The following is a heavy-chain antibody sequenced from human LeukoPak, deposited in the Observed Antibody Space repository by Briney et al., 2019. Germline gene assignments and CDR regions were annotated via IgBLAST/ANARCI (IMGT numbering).Heavy chain of an antibody. D-gene: IGHD2-2*01. V-gene: IGHV4-59*01. CDR1: GGSIDSYY. J-gene: IGHJ4*02. CDR3: ARVYQSAEYYFDY. CDR2: IYYTGST. Sequence: SETLSLTCTVSGGSIDSYYWSWIRQPPGKGLEWIGYIYYTGSTEYHPSLKSRVTISLDTSKNQFSLKLTSVTAADPPVYYCARVYQSAEYYFDYWGQGNLVSVSS.